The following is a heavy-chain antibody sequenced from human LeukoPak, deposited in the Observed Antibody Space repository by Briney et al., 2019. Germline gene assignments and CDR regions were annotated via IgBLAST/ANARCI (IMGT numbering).Heavy chain of an antibody. V-gene: IGHV1-2*02. CDR2: INPNSGGT. CDR1: GYTFTAYY. Sequence: ASVKVSCKASGYTFTAYYIHWVRQAPGQGLEWMGWINPNSGGTSYAQKFQGKVTLTRDTSISTAYMELSRLRSDDTAVYYCAKARGLYCSSTSCYDCDVWGKGTTVTVSS. CDR3: AKARGLYCSSTSCYDCDV. D-gene: IGHD2-2*01. J-gene: IGHJ6*04.